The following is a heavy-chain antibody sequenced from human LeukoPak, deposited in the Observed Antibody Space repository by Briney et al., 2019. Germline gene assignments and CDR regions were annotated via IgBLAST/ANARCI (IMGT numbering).Heavy chain of an antibody. Sequence: GASVKVSCKASGYTFTGYYMHWVRQAPGQGLEWMGWINPNSGGTNYAQKFQGRVTMTRDTSISTAYMELSRLRSDDTAVYYCARDAYSGSYSAADGFDYWGQGTLVTVSS. CDR2: INPNSGGT. CDR1: GYTFTGYY. CDR3: ARDAYSGSYSAADGFDY. V-gene: IGHV1-2*02. D-gene: IGHD1-26*01. J-gene: IGHJ4*02.